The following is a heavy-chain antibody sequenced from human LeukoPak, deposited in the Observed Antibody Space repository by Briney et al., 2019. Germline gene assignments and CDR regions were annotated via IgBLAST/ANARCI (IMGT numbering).Heavy chain of an antibody. J-gene: IGHJ4*02. D-gene: IGHD3-3*01. V-gene: IGHV4-39*01. CDR3: ARFAGYYDFWSREPDY. CDR1: GGSISSSSYY. CDR2: IYYSGST. Sequence: SETLSLTCTVSGGSISSSSYYWGWIRQPPGKGLEWTGSIYYSGSTYYNPSLKSRVTISVDTSKNQFSLKLSSVTAADTAVYYCARFAGYYDFWSREPDYWGQGTLVTVSS.